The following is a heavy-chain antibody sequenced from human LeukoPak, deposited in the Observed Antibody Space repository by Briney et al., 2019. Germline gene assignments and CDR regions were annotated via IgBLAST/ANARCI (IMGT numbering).Heavy chain of an antibody. Sequence: GSLRLSCAASGFNVSSNYMTWIRQAPGKGLEWVSLIYGADAAYYAESVRGRFMISRDNLKNTLFLQMNSLRVEDTAVYYCVASTGQQFIPYDYWGQGTHVTVSS. CDR2: IYGADAA. CDR3: VASTGQQFIPYDY. J-gene: IGHJ4*02. V-gene: IGHV3-66*02. CDR1: GFNVSSNY. D-gene: IGHD6-13*01.